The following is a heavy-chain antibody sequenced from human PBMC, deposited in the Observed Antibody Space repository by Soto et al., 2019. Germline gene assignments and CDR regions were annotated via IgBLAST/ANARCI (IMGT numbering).Heavy chain of an antibody. CDR1: GYTFTGYY. CDR3: ARVRPIYCSGGSCQYYFDY. D-gene: IGHD2-15*01. CDR2: INPNSGGT. V-gene: IGHV1-2*04. Sequence: GASVKVSCKASGYTFTGYYMHWVRQAPGQGLEWMGWINPNSGGTNYAQKFQGWVTMTRDTSISTAYMELSRLRSDDTAVYYCARVRPIYCSGGSCQYYFDYWGQGTLVTVSS. J-gene: IGHJ4*02.